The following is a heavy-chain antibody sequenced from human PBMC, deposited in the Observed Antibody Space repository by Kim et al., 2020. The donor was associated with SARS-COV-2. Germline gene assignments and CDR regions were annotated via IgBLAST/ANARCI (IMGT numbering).Heavy chain of an antibody. Sequence: GGSLRLSCAASGFTFSTYWMSWVRPAPGKGLEWVANVKQDGGEQDYVDSVKGRFTISRDNVKNSLYLQMNSLRAEDTAVYYCARGGRYGTFDYWGQGTLV. CDR2: VKQDGGEQ. V-gene: IGHV3-7*04. CDR3: ARGGRYGTFDY. J-gene: IGHJ4*02. CDR1: GFTFSTYW. D-gene: IGHD3-16*01.